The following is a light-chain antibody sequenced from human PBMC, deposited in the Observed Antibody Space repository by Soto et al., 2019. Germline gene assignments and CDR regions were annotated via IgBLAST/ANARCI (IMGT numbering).Light chain of an antibody. CDR2: AAS. CDR3: QEYNAYSMT. V-gene: IGKV1-12*01. Sequence: DIQMTQSPSSVSASLGDRVTITCRSSEDISTWLAWYQQKPGKAPKLLIYAASSLQSGVPSRFSGSGSGTEFTLSISSLQPDDFGTYYCQEYNAYSMTFGQGTRLEIK. CDR1: EDISTW. J-gene: IGKJ5*01.